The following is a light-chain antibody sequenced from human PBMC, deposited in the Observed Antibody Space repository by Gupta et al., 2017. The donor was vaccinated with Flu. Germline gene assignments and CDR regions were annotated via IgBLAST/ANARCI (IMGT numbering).Light chain of an antibody. Sequence: QSALTQPASVSGSPGQSITISCTGTSSDVGRSNSVSWYQQFPGKAPKLIIYDVSYRPSGVSSRVSGSKSGNTASLIIPGLEAEEEADYYCSSQTNTDTFYVFGTGTKVTVL. CDR2: DVS. V-gene: IGLV2-14*03. CDR1: SSDVGRSNS. J-gene: IGLJ1*01. CDR3: SSQTNTDTFYV.